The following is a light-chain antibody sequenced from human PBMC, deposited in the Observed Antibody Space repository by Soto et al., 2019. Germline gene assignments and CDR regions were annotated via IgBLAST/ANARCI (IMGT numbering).Light chain of an antibody. Sequence: DIQMTQSPATLSASVGDRVSITCRASQDISRWLAWYQQKPGKAPKVLIWDASSLQRGVPSRFTGSGSGTEFTLTINGLQPDDFATYHCQQYNGYRTWTFGQGTKVDIK. CDR1: QDISRW. CDR2: DAS. J-gene: IGKJ1*01. CDR3: QQYNGYRTWT. V-gene: IGKV1-5*01.